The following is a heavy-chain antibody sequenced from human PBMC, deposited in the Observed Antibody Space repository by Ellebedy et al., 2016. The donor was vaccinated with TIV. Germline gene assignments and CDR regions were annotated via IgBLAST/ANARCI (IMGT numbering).Heavy chain of an antibody. D-gene: IGHD4-23*01. CDR1: GGSTSTFY. V-gene: IGHV4-59*01. CDR2: IYYIGIT. Sequence: MPSETLSLTFNLSGGSTSTFYWSCIRQPPGKGLGFIGYIYYIGITNYNPSLESRVAISIDTSENQFTLWLSSVTAADTAVYYCAAYYGGRFDYWGQGTLVTVSP. CDR3: AAYYGGRFDY. J-gene: IGHJ4*02.